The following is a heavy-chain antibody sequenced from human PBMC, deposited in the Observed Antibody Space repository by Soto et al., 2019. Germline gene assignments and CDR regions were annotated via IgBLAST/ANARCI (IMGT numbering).Heavy chain of an antibody. CDR1: GLSFSAAW. CDR2: IKSKSGGETT. Sequence: EVQLVESGGGLVKPGESLRLSCAVSGLSFSAAWMKWVRQAPGKGLEWVGRIKSKSGGETTDYAAPVKSRFTISRDESRTTMYLQMNSLKPEDTAVYSCAHQGDFFDTLLSSGQGALVTVSS. D-gene: IGHD3-3*01. CDR3: AHQGDFFDTLLS. J-gene: IGHJ5*02. V-gene: IGHV3-15*07.